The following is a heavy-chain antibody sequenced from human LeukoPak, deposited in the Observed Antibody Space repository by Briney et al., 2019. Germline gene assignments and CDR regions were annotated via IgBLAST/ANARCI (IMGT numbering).Heavy chain of an antibody. D-gene: IGHD4-23*01. CDR2: IYYSGST. V-gene: IGHV4-30-4*08. CDR1: GGSLSSGDYY. Sequence: SETLSLTCTVSGGSLSSGDYYWSWIRQPPGKGLEWIGYIYYSGSTYYNPSLKSRVTISVDTSKNQFSLKLSSVTAADTAVYYCATTRATVVTEMAFDIWGQGTMVTVSS. J-gene: IGHJ3*02. CDR3: ATTRATVVTEMAFDI.